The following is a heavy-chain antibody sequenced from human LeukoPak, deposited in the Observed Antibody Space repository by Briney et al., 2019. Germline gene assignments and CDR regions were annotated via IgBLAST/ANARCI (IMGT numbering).Heavy chain of an antibody. CDR2: ISSSGSTI. CDR1: GFTFSDYY. Sequence: GGSLRLSCAASGFTFSDYYMSWIRQAPGKGLEWVSYISSSGSTIYYADSVKGRFTISRDNAKNSLYLQMNSLRAEDTAVYYCARALNFWSGPPYYYYYMDVWGKGTTVTVSS. D-gene: IGHD3-3*01. J-gene: IGHJ6*03. V-gene: IGHV3-11*04. CDR3: ARALNFWSGPPYYYYYMDV.